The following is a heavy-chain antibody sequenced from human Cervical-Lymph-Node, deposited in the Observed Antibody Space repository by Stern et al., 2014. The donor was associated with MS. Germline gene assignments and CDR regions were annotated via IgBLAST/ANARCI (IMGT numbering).Heavy chain of an antibody. Sequence: VQLVESGGGVVQPGRSLRLSCAASGFTFSSYGMNWVRQAPGKGLEWVAGIWSDGSNKYYADSVKGRFTISRDNSKNTLYLQMNSLRAEDTAVYYCARDCKLRYYYYGMDVWGQGP. CDR2: IWSDGSNK. CDR1: GFTFSSYG. CDR3: ARDCKLRYYYYGMDV. J-gene: IGHJ6*02. D-gene: IGHD1-26*01. V-gene: IGHV3-33*01.